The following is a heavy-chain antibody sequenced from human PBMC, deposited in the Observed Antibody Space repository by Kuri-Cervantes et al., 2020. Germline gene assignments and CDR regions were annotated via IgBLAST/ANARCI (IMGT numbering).Heavy chain of an antibody. V-gene: IGHV3-30*03. Sequence: GSLLKISCAASGFTFSSYGMHWVRQAPGKGLEWVAVISYDGSNKYYADSVKGRFTISRDNSKNTLYLQVNSLRDEDTAVYYCARGRPLYASWPFDPWGQGTLVTVSS. D-gene: IGHD3-16*01. CDR3: ARGRPLYASWPFDP. J-gene: IGHJ5*02. CDR1: GFTFSSYG. CDR2: ISYDGSNK.